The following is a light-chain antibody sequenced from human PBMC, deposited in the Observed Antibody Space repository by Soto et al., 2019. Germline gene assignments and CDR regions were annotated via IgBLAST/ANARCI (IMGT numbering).Light chain of an antibody. CDR2: GAS. V-gene: IGKV3D-7*01. CDR3: QQDYNLPCT. Sequence: EIVMTQSPATLSLSPGERATLSCRASQTVTSSYISWYQQKPGQAPRLLIYGASTMATGIPARFSGSGSGTDFNLTINRLQPEDFAVYYCQQDYNLPCTFGQGNQVEI. J-gene: IGKJ1*01. CDR1: QTVTSSY.